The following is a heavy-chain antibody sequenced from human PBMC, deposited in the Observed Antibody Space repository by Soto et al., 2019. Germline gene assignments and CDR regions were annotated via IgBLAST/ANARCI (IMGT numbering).Heavy chain of an antibody. CDR3: ARGDNWFDP. Sequence: PSETLSLTCTVSGGSISSYYWSWIRQPPGKGLEWIGYIYYSGSTNYNPSLKSRVTISVDTSKNQFSLKLSSLTAADTAVYYCARGDNWFDPWGQGTLVTVSS. J-gene: IGHJ5*02. CDR2: IYYSGST. CDR1: GGSISSYY. V-gene: IGHV4-59*01.